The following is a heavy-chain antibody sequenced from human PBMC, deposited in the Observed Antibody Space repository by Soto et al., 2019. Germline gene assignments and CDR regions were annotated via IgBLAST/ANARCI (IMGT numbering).Heavy chain of an antibody. Sequence: QVQLVQSGAEVKKPGASVKVSCKASGYTFTSYYMHWVRQAPGQGPEWMGIISPSGGSTNYAQKFRGRVTMTRVTSSSRVYMEPSSLGSEDTVVYFCARVTGAGGGGPHGPWLRYFQRWGQGTLVTVSS. V-gene: IGHV1-46*03. D-gene: IGHD3-16*01. CDR3: ARVTGAGGGGPHGPWLRYFQR. CDR1: GYTFTSYY. J-gene: IGHJ1*01. CDR2: ISPSGGST.